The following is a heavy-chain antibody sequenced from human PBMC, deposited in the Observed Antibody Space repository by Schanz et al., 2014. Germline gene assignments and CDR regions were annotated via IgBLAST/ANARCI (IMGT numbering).Heavy chain of an antibody. CDR2: ISGGGGGYR. CDR3: ANLDGVSISTFS. D-gene: IGHD3-9*01. V-gene: IGHV3-23*01. Sequence: EVQLLESGGGLVQPGGSLRLSCAVSGFTFSSYAMSWVRQAPGKGLEWVSTISGGGGGYRPYADSVKGRFTISRDNSINTLSLQMNSLSADDTAVYYCANLDGVSISTFSWGPGTLVTVSS. CDR1: GFTFSSYA. J-gene: IGHJ5*02.